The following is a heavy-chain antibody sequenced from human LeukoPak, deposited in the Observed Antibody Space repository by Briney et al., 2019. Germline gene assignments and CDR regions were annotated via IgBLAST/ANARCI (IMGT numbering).Heavy chain of an antibody. V-gene: IGHV3-33*06. CDR1: GFTFSSFG. CDR2: IWYDASNK. J-gene: IGHJ4*02. CDR3: AKAKTQAMVLPGNY. D-gene: IGHD5-18*01. Sequence: GRSLTLSCAASGFTFSSFGMHWVRQAPGKGLEWVAVIWYDASNKYYADSVKGRFTISRDNSKNTLYLQMNSLRAEDTAVYYCAKAKTQAMVLPGNYWGQGTLVTVSS.